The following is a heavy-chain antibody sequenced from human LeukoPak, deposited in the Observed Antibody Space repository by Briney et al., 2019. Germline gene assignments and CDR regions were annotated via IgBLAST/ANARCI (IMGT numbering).Heavy chain of an antibody. J-gene: IGHJ4*02. CDR2: INPSGGST. V-gene: IGHV1-46*01. Sequence: GASVKVSCKASGYTFTSYYMHWVRQAPGQGLEWMGIINPSGGSTSYAQKLQGRVTMTTDTITSTAYMELRSLRSDDTAVYYCAREGYCSGGTCYSGSIDYWGQGTLVTVSS. D-gene: IGHD2-15*01. CDR1: GYTFTSYY. CDR3: AREGYCSGGTCYSGSIDY.